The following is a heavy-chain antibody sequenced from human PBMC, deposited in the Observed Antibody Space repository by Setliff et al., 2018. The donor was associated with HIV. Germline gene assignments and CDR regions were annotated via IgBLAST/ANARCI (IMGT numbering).Heavy chain of an antibody. V-gene: IGHV4-59*01. Sequence: PSETLSLTCTVSGDSISTDYWTWIRQPPGKGLEWIGYIYNSASTSYTPSLKSRVTISVDTSKNQFSLKVNSVTAADTAVYFCARARYGTSFDPWGQGTLVTVSS. J-gene: IGHJ5*02. CDR1: GDSISTDY. CDR3: ARARYGTSFDP. CDR2: IYNSAST. D-gene: IGHD3-9*01.